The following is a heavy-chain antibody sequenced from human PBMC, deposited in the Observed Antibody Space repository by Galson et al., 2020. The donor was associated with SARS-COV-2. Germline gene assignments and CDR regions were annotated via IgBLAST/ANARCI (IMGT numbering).Heavy chain of an antibody. Sequence: TGGSLRLSCAASGFTFSNFAMNWVRQAPGKGLEWVSGLSGGGGNTYYADSVKGRFTLSRDNSKNTLYLQMNSLKVEDTAVYYCAKDGGGWLTIGGYYFDYWGQGILVTVSA. CDR2: LSGGGGNT. V-gene: IGHV3-23*01. CDR1: GFTFSNFA. D-gene: IGHD3-16*01. CDR3: AKDGGGWLTIGGYYFDY. J-gene: IGHJ4*02.